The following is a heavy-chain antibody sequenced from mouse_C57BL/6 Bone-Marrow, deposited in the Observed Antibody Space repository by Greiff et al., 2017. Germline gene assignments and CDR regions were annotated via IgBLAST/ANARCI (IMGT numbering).Heavy chain of an antibody. Sequence: VQLQQPGAELVKPGASVKMSCKASGYTFTSYWITWVKQRPGQGLEWIGDIYPGSGRTNYNEKFKSKATLTVDTSSSTAYMQLSSLTSEDSAVYYCNKFITTVVANYAMDYWGQGTSVTVSS. J-gene: IGHJ4*01. CDR1: GYTFTSYW. CDR3: NKFITTVVANYAMDY. V-gene: IGHV1-55*01. D-gene: IGHD1-1*01. CDR2: IYPGSGRT.